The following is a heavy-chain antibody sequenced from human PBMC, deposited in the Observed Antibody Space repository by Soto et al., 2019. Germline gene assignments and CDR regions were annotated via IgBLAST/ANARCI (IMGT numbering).Heavy chain of an antibody. J-gene: IGHJ6*02. CDR3: ASGDHDFCSGPNYYYYGMDV. V-gene: IGHV1-8*01. CDR2: MNPNSGNT. D-gene: IGHD3-3*01. Sequence: ASVKVSCKASGYTFTSYDINWVRQATGQGLEWMGWMNPNSGNTGYAQKFQGRVTMTRNTSISTAYMELSSLRSEDTAVYYCASGDHDFCSGPNYYYYGMDVWGQGTTVTVSS. CDR1: GYTFTSYD.